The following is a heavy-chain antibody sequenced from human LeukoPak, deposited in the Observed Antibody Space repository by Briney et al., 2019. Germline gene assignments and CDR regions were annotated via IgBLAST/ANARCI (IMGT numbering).Heavy chain of an antibody. V-gene: IGHV3-11*04. CDR3: AREDYDILTGYNWFDP. J-gene: IGHJ5*02. CDR2: ISTSGSTI. D-gene: IGHD3-9*01. Sequence: PGGSLRLSCAASGFTFSDYYMSWIRQAPGKGLEWVSYISTSGSTIYYADSLKGRFTISRDNAKNSLYLQMNSLRAEDTAVYYCAREDYDILTGYNWFDPWGQGTLVTVSS. CDR1: GFTFSDYY.